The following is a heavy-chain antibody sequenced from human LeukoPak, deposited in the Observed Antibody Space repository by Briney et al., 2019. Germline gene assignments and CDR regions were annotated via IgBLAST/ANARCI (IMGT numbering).Heavy chain of an antibody. CDR1: GYSFTSYW. V-gene: IGHV5-51*01. CDR3: ARQTAMGRSGDY. Sequence: ESLKISCKASGYSFTSYWIGWVRQMPGKCLEGMGIIDHSCSDILYTPSFQGQVNISADKSLSTAYLQWNSLKASDPAIYYCARQTAMGRSGDYWGQGTLVTVSS. D-gene: IGHD7-27*01. CDR2: IDHSCSDI. J-gene: IGHJ4*02.